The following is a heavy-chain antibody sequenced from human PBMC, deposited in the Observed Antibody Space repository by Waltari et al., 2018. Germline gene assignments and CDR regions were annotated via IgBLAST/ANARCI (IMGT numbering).Heavy chain of an antibody. J-gene: IGHJ3*02. Sequence: QVQLQESGPGLVKPSQTLSLTCTVSGGSISRGGYYWSWIRQHPGKGLEWIGYIYHSGSTYYNPSLKIRVTIAVDRSKNQFSLKLSSVTAADTAVYYCAAAVTIDAFDIWGQGTMVTVSS. D-gene: IGHD4-17*01. CDR3: AAAVTIDAFDI. V-gene: IGHV4-31*09. CDR2: IYHSGST. CDR1: GGSISRGGYY.